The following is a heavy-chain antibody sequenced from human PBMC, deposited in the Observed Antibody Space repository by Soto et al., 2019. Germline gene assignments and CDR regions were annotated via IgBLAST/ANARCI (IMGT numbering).Heavy chain of an antibody. CDR1: GFTFSSYA. CDR3: AKDPGKTRNWFDP. J-gene: IGHJ5*02. Sequence: GGSLRLSCAASGFTFSSYATSWVRQAPGKGLEWVSAISGSGGSTYYADSVKGRFTISRDNSRNTLYLQMNTLRAEDTAVYYCAKDPGKTRNWFDPWGQGTMVTVSS. V-gene: IGHV3-23*01. CDR2: ISGSGGST. D-gene: IGHD2-2*01.